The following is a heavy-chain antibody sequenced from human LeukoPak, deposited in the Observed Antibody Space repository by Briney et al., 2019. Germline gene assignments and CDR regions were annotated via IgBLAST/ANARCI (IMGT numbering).Heavy chain of an antibody. Sequence: GGCLRLSCAAPGFTFSSYAMSWVRQAPGKGLEWGSSIRGSGGSTDYADSVKGRFTISRDNSKSTLYLQMNSLRPEDTAVYYCAKDLERWFDPWGQGTLVTVSS. J-gene: IGHJ5*02. CDR3: AKDLERWFDP. CDR2: IRGSGGST. CDR1: GFTFSSYA. V-gene: IGHV3-23*01. D-gene: IGHD5-24*01.